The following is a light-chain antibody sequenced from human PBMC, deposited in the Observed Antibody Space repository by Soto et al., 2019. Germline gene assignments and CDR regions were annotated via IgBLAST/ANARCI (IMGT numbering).Light chain of an antibody. Sequence: PGARATVYCRASQSVGSNFAWYQQKPGQAPRLLIYGASTRASGIPARFTGSGSGTEFTLTISSLQSEDFELYYCQQYNNWPPYTFGQGTNLDIK. J-gene: IGKJ2*01. CDR3: QQYNNWPPYT. V-gene: IGKV3D-15*01. CDR2: GAS. CDR1: QSVGSN.